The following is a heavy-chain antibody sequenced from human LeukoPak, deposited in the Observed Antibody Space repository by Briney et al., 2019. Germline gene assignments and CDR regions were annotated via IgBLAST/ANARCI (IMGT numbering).Heavy chain of an antibody. V-gene: IGHV3-30-3*01. D-gene: IGHD4-23*01. CDR3: ARGGATVITRSLD. Sequence: PGGSLRLSCAASGFTLSSYAMHWVRQAPGKGLEWVSVMSFDESNKYYPDSVRGRFTISRDDSKNTLYLQMSSLRPEDTAVYYCARGGATVITRSLDWGQGTLVTVSS. J-gene: IGHJ4*02. CDR1: GFTLSSYA. CDR2: MSFDESNK.